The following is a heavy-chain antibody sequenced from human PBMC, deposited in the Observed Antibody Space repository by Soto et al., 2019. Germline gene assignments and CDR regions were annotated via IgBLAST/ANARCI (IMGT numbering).Heavy chain of an antibody. D-gene: IGHD1-26*01. CDR2: ISGSGGST. V-gene: IGHV3-23*01. Sequence: EVQLLESGGGLVQPGGSLRLSCAASGFTFSSYVMSWVRQAPGKGLEWVSAISGSGGSTYYADSVKGRFTISRDNSKNSLFLQMNRLRAEDTAVYYCAKIVYSGGLLQYYTGMDVWGQGTTVTVSS. J-gene: IGHJ6*02. CDR1: GFTFSSYV. CDR3: AKIVYSGGLLQYYTGMDV.